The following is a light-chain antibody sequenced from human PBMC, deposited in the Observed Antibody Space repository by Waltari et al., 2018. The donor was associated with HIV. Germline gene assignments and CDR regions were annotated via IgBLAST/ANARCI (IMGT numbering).Light chain of an antibody. Sequence: DIQMTQFPSSLSASVGDRVTITCRATQDIANSVSWYQQRPGKVPKFLVYNGFIRHRGVASRFSGSGSGTEYTLTISSLQPEDFATYYCHQYFSDPFTFGGGTKVEI. CDR1: QDIANS. J-gene: IGKJ4*01. CDR2: NGF. CDR3: HQYFSDPFT. V-gene: IGKV1-NL1*01.